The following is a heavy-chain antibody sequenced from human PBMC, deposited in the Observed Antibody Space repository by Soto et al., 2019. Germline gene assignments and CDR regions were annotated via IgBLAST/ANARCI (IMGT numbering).Heavy chain of an antibody. Sequence: EVQMVESGGGLVKPGGSLRLSCAASGFVFKNARMSWARQAPGRGLEWVGHIRSSAERGTTDYAAPVKGRFTISRDDSQNPLYLQMNSLKTEDTAVYFCYHYGSGSYSTDYWCQGTLVTVSS. V-gene: IGHV3-15*07. CDR3: YHYGSGSYSTDY. CDR1: GFVFKNAR. J-gene: IGHJ4*02. D-gene: IGHD3-10*01. CDR2: IRSSAERGTT.